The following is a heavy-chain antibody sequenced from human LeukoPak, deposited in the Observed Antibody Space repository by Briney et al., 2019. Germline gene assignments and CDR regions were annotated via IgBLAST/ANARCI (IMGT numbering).Heavy chain of an antibody. CDR2: IYYSGRT. CDR3: ARGADSFDI. J-gene: IGHJ3*02. Sequence: PETLSLTCTVSGGSISSSSNYWGRIRQPPGKGLEWIGSIYYSGRTYHNPSLKSRVTISVDTSKNQFSLKLSSVTAADTAVYYCARGADSFDIWGQGTTVTVSS. V-gene: IGHV4-39*01. CDR1: GGSISSSSNY.